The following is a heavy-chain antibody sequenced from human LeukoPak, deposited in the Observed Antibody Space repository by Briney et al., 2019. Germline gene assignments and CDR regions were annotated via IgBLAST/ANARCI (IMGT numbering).Heavy chain of an antibody. CDR2: ISSSSSYI. Sequence: TGGSLRLSCAASGFTFSSYSMNWVRQAPGKGLEWVSSISSSSSYIYYADSVKGRFTISRDNAKNSLYLQMNSLRAEDTAVYYCARSTGSRYYYMDVWGKGTTVTVSS. CDR1: GFTFSSYS. D-gene: IGHD1-14*01. V-gene: IGHV3-21*04. CDR3: ARSTGSRYYYMDV. J-gene: IGHJ6*03.